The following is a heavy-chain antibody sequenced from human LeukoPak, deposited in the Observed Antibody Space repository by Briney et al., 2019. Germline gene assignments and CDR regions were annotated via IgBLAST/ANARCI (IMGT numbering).Heavy chain of an antibody. J-gene: IGHJ4*02. CDR3: ARDSGFDY. V-gene: IGHV3-23*01. CDR1: GFTFSSYA. Sequence: PGGSLRLSCAASGFTFSSYAMSWVRQAPGKGLEWVSAISSSGGGTYYADSVKGRFTISRDNSKNTLSLQMNSLTAEDTAVYYCARDSGFDYWGQGTLVTVSP. CDR2: ISSSGGGT.